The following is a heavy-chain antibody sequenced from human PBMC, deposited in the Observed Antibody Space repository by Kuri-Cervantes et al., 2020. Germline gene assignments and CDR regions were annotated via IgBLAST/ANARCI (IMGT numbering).Heavy chain of an antibody. CDR2: IYYSGST. Sequence: SETLSLTCAVYGGSFSDYSWNWIRQPPGKGLEWIGYIYYSGSTYYNPSLKSRVTISVDTSKNQFSLKLSSVTAADTAVYYCARPTGSLDAFDIWGQGTMVTVSS. J-gene: IGHJ3*02. CDR1: GGSFSDYS. V-gene: IGHV4-30-4*08. D-gene: IGHD3-10*01. CDR3: ARPTGSLDAFDI.